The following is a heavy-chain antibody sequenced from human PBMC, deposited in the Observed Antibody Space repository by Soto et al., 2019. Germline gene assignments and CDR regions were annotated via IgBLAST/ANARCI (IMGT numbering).Heavy chain of an antibody. V-gene: IGHV1-2*02. J-gene: IGHJ4*02. Sequence: ASVRVSCKASGYTFIGSYIHWVRQAPGQGLEWMGWMNPTSGDAGYAQKFLGRVTMTRDTSIRTAHMELSRLRSDDTAVYYCARDGEYSSSSGLLAYWGQGSLVTVSS. CDR2: MNPTSGDA. D-gene: IGHD6-6*01. CDR1: GYTFIGSY. CDR3: ARDGEYSSSSGLLAY.